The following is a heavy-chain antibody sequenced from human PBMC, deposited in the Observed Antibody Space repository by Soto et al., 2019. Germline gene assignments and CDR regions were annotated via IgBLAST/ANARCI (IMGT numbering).Heavy chain of an antibody. Sequence: ASLKVYCKASGYTFASYAMHWVRQAPGQRLEWMGWINAGNGNTKYSQKFQGRVTITRDTSASTAYMELSSLRSEDTAVYYCAREAVVVYGMDVWGQGTTVIVCS. CDR1: GYTFASYA. V-gene: IGHV1-3*01. J-gene: IGHJ6*01. CDR3: AREAVVVYGMDV. D-gene: IGHD2-15*01. CDR2: INAGNGNT.